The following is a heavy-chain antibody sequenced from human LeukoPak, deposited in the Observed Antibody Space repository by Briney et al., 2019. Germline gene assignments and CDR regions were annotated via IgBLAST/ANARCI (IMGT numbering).Heavy chain of an antibody. J-gene: IGHJ4*02. Sequence: GSSVTVSLKSSGYAFTSYDINWVRQATGQGLEWMGLMNPNSGNAGHAQKFQGRVTMTRNTSISTADLELNSLRSEDKAMYYHASGYYDSSGYNVHWGQGTLVSVPS. CDR3: ASGYYDSSGYNVH. CDR2: MNPNSGNA. V-gene: IGHV1-8*01. CDR1: GYAFTSYD. D-gene: IGHD3-22*01.